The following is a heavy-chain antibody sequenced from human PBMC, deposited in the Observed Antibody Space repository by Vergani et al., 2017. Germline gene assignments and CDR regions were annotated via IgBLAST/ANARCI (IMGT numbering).Heavy chain of an antibody. CDR2: IIPIFGTA. CDR3: AKVNGDIGVVPAASGGGYFDL. J-gene: IGHJ2*01. CDR1: GGTFSSYA. V-gene: IGHV1-69*01. D-gene: IGHD2-2*01. Sequence: QVQLVQSGAEVKKPGSSVKVSCKASGGTFSSYAISWVRQAPGQGLEWMGGIIPIFGTANYAQKFQGRVTITADESTSTAYMELSSLRSEDTAVYYCAKVNGDIGVVPAASGGGYFDLWGRGTLVTVSS.